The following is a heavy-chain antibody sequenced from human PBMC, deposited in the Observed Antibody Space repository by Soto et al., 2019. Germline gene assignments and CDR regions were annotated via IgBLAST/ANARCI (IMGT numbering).Heavy chain of an antibody. D-gene: IGHD3-22*01. V-gene: IGHV4-31*03. CDR3: ARDYYDSSGYYYDY. CDR2: IYYSGST. J-gene: IGHJ4*02. Sequence: SETLSLTCTVSGGSISSGGYYWSWIRQHPGKGLEWIGYIYYSGSTYYNPSLKSRVTISVDTSKNQFSLKLSSVTAADTAVYYCARDYYDSSGYYYDYWGQGTLVTVSS. CDR1: GGSISSGGYY.